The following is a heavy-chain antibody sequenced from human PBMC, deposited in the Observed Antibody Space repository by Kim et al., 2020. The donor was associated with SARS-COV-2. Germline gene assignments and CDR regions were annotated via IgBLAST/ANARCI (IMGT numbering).Heavy chain of an antibody. CDR3: ARGSGGVGPTRHFDY. CDR2: INSDGSST. J-gene: IGHJ4*02. Sequence: GGSLRLSCAASGFTFSSYWMHWVRQAPGKGLVWVSRINSDGSSTSYADSVKGRFTISRDNAKNTLYLQMNSLRAEDTAVYYCARGSGGVGPTRHFDYWGQGTLVTVSS. V-gene: IGHV3-74*01. CDR1: GFTFSSYW. D-gene: IGHD3-16*01.